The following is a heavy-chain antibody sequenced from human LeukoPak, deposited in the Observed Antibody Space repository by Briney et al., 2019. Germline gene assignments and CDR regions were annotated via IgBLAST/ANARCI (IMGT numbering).Heavy chain of an antibody. CDR3: ARENYGSGTDY. CDR2: TNPNSGDT. J-gene: IGHJ4*02. V-gene: IGHV1-2*02. Sequence: ASVKVSCKASGYTFTGYHMHWVRQAPGQGLEWMGWTNPNSGDTNSAQKFQGRVTMTRDTSVSTAYMELSRLKSDDTAVYYCARENYGSGTDYWGQGTLVTVSS. D-gene: IGHD3-10*01. CDR1: GYTFTGYH.